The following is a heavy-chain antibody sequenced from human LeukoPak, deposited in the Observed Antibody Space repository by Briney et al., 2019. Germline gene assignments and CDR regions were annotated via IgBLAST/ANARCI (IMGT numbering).Heavy chain of an antibody. Sequence: PSETLSLTCTVSGGSISSYYWSWIRQPPGKGLEWIGYIYYSGSTNYNPSLKSQVTISVDTSKNQFSLKLSSVTAADTAVYYCARAEFFNWFDPWGQGTLVTVSS. CDR1: GGSISSYY. CDR3: ARAEFFNWFDP. V-gene: IGHV4-59*01. D-gene: IGHD1-14*01. CDR2: IYYSGST. J-gene: IGHJ5*02.